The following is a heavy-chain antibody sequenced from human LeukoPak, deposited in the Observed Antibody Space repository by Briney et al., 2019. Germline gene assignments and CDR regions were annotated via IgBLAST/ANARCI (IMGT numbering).Heavy chain of an antibody. J-gene: IGHJ6*02. Sequence: ASVKVSCKASGYTFTSYGISWVRQAPGQGLEWMAWISPYNGNTNYAQKLQGRVTMTTDTSTSTAYMELRSLRSDDTAVYYCASLVVVTRGSYYYYGMDVWGQGTTVTVSS. D-gene: IGHD4-23*01. CDR2: ISPYNGNT. CDR1: GYTFTSYG. V-gene: IGHV1-18*01. CDR3: ASLVVVTRGSYYYYGMDV.